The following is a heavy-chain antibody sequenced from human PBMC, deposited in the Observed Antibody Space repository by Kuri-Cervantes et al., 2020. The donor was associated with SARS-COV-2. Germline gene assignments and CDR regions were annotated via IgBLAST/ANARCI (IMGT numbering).Heavy chain of an antibody. CDR2: INPNSGGT. J-gene: IGHJ6*03. V-gene: IGHV1-2*02. D-gene: IGHD2-2*01. CDR3: ARGAWVGAGRVAYCSSTSCPRHYYYYYMDV. Sequence: ASVKVSCKASGYTFTGYYMHWVRQAPGQGLEWMGWINPNSGGTNYAQKFQGRVTMTRDTSISTAYMELSRLRSEDTAVYYCARGAWVGAGRVAYCSSTSCPRHYYYYYMDVWGKGTTVTVSS. CDR1: GYTFTGYY.